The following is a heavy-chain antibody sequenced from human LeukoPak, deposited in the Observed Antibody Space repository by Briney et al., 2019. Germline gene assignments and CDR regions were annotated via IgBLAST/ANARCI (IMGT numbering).Heavy chain of an antibody. CDR1: GFTFSSYA. Sequence: GGSLRLSCAASGFTFSSYAMSWVRQAPGKGLEWVSAISGSGGSTYYADSVKGRFTISGDNSKNTLYLQMNSLRAEDTAVYYCAKDQGGSSSWYSKFDYWGQGTLVTVSS. D-gene: IGHD6-13*01. CDR3: AKDQGGSSSWYSKFDY. J-gene: IGHJ4*02. V-gene: IGHV3-23*01. CDR2: ISGSGGST.